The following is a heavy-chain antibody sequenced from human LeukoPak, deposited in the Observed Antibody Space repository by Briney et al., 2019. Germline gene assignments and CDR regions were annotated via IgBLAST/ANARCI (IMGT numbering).Heavy chain of an antibody. CDR1: GFGFSNFW. J-gene: IGHJ4*02. CDR2: IKEDGSLK. D-gene: IGHD2/OR15-2a*01. V-gene: IGHV3-7*01. Sequence: QPGGSLRLSCAASGFGFSNFWMSWVRQAPGKGPEWVANIKEDGSLKNYVDSVEGRFTVSRDNAKNTLYLQMNSLRLEDTAVYYCARDWAPASMQAAPFDCWGQGTLVTVSS. CDR3: ARDWAPASMQAAPFDC.